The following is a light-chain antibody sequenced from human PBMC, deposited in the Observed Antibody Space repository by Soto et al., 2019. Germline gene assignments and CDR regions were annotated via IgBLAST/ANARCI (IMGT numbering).Light chain of an antibody. J-gene: IGLJ2*01. CDR2: YDD. Sequence: QSVLTQPPSVSVAPRQRVTISRSGSSSNIGNNAVNWYQQLPGKAPKLLIYYDDLLPSGVSDRFSGSKSGTSASLAISGLQSEDEADYYCAAWDDSLNGVVFGGGTKLTVL. V-gene: IGLV1-36*01. CDR1: SSNIGNNA. CDR3: AAWDDSLNGVV.